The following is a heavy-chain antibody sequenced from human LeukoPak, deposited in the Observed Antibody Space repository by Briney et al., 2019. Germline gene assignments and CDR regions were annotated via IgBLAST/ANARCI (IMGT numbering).Heavy chain of an antibody. V-gene: IGHV4-31*02. J-gene: IGHJ4*02. D-gene: IGHD2-21*02. CDR2: ISDRGGT. Sequence: SETLSLTCTVSGGSVSSGGYYWSWIRQHPGKGLEWIGYISDRGGTSYNPSLKSRVTISKDTSKDQFSLKLNSVTGADTALYYCSRGRGSDLTQIPRFDFWGRGALVTVSS. CDR1: GGSVSSGGYY. CDR3: SRGRGSDLTQIPRFDF.